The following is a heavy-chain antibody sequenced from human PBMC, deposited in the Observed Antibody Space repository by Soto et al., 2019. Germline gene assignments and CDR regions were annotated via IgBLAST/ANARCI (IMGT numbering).Heavy chain of an antibody. CDR3: ARASSSSSAADY. D-gene: IGHD6-6*01. V-gene: IGHV4-31*03. CDR2: IYDTESA. CDR1: GESISSGGYY. Sequence: SETLSLTCSVSGESISSGGYYRSWIRHLPGKGLEWIGYIYDTESAYYNPSLKSRVSISMDTSENHFAMRLTSVTAADSAVYYCARASSSSSAADYWGQGLQVTVSS. J-gene: IGHJ4*02.